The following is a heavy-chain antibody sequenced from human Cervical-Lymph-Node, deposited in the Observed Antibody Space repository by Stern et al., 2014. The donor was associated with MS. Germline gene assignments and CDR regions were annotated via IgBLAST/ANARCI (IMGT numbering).Heavy chain of an antibody. D-gene: IGHD2-2*01. CDR3: ARGSRGSCSSTSCYDDP. CDR2: IVNSVSSK. J-gene: IGHJ5*02. CDR1: GFTFSDFD. V-gene: IGHV3-11*01. Sequence: MQLVESGGGLVKPGGSLRLSCAASGFTFSDFDMNWIRQAPGKGLEWVSFIVNSVSSKYYADSVKGRFTISRDNGKNSLYLQMNSLRAEDTAVYYCARGSRGSCSSTSCYDDPWGQGTLVTVSS.